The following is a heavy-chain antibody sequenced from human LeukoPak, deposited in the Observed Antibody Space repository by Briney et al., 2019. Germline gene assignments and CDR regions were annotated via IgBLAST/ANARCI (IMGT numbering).Heavy chain of an antibody. Sequence: SETLSLTCSVSGGSIIGHYWSWIRQPPGKGLEWLGYIYHSGSTKYNPSLESRVTISVDTSKNQFSLKVSSVTAADTAMYHCARRISGSVAFDIWGQGTMVTVSS. V-gene: IGHV4-59*08. CDR2: IYHSGST. CDR3: ARRISGSVAFDI. D-gene: IGHD1-20*01. CDR1: GGSIIGHY. J-gene: IGHJ3*02.